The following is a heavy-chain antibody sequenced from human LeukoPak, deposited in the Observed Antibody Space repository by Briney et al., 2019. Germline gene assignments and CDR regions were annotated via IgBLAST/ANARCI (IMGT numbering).Heavy chain of an antibody. CDR1: GYTFTGYY. V-gene: IGHV1-2*02. D-gene: IGHD3-22*01. CDR2: INPNSGGT. J-gene: IGHJ6*03. CDR3: ARDGTSSGEYCMDV. Sequence: ASVKVSCKASGYTFTGYYMHWVRQAPGQGLEWMGWINPNSGGTNYAQKFQGRVTMTRDTSISTAYMELSRLRSDDTAVYYCARDGTSSGEYCMDVWGKGTTVTVSS.